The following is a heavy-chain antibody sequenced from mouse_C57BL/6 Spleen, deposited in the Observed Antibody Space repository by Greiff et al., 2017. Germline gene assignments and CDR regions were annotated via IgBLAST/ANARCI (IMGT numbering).Heavy chain of an antibody. Sequence: VQLKESGPELVKPGASVKMSCKASGYTFTDYNMHWVKQSHGKSLEWIGYINPNNGGTSYNQKFKGKATLTVNKSSSTAYMELRSLTSEDSAVYYCARPYGSRPDYWGQGTTLTVSS. CDR2: INPNNGGT. D-gene: IGHD1-1*01. V-gene: IGHV1-22*01. J-gene: IGHJ2*01. CDR1: GYTFTDYN. CDR3: ARPYGSRPDY.